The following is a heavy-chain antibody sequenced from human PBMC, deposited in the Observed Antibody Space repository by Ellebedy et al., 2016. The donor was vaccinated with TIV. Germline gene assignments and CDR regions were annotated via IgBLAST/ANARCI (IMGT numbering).Heavy chain of an antibody. J-gene: IGHJ4*02. CDR1: GGTFSNYA. CDR3: ARWGGSSGRFQGPYDF. V-gene: IGHV1-69*04. CDR2: IIPILGVA. D-gene: IGHD1-26*01. Sequence: AASVKVSCKASGGTFSNYAFNWVRQAPGQGLEWMGRIIPILGVADYAQSFQGRVTFTADKYTTTAYMELSSLRSEDTAVYYCARWGGSSGRFQGPYDFWGQGTLVAVSS.